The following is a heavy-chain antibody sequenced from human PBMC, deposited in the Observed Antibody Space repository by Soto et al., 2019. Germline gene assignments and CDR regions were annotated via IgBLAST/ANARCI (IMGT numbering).Heavy chain of an antibody. D-gene: IGHD6-13*01. CDR1: GSTFTSYD. CDR3: ASGGSSTSYYYYMDV. CDR2: MNPSRGNT. J-gene: IGHJ6*03. Sequence: QVQLVQSGAEVKKPGASVKVSCQASGSTFTSYDINWVRQATGQGLEWMGWMNPSRGNTGYAGEFQGRVTMNRNTSTSTAYMELSSLRHEDTAVYYCASGGSSTSYYYYMDVWGQGTTVTVSS. V-gene: IGHV1-8*01.